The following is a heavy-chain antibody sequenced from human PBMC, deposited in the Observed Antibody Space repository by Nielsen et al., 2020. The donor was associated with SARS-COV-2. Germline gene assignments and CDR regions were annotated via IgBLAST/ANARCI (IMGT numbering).Heavy chain of an antibody. D-gene: IGHD1-26*01. J-gene: IGHJ4*02. CDR3: AKGGRELRSLLLIF. CDR2: ISYSGGNT. CDR1: GFTFTSYG. V-gene: IGHV3-23*01. Sequence: GESLKISCAASGFTFTSYGMSWVRQAPGKGLEWVSGISYSGGNTYYADSVRGRLTISRDNSENTLYLQMNSLRAEDTAVYYCAKGGRELRSLLLIFWGQGTLVTVSS.